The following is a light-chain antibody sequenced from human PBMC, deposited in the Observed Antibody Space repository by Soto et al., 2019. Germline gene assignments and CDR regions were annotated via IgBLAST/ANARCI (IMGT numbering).Light chain of an antibody. J-gene: IGKJ1*01. Sequence: EIVLTQSPATLSLSPGERATLSCWASQSVINYFVWYQQKPGQAPRLLIYDASKRATGIPARFSGSGSGTDFTLTISSLEPEDFAVYYCQQRSIWPWKFGQGTKVDIK. CDR1: QSVINY. V-gene: IGKV3-11*01. CDR3: QQRSIWPWK. CDR2: DAS.